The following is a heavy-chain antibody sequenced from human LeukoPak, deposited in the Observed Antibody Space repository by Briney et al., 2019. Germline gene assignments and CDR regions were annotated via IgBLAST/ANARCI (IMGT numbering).Heavy chain of an antibody. V-gene: IGHV5-51*01. CDR1: EYTFSSYW. CDR3: ARPTSGYAETTIFGVVISPPDF. CDR2: IYPGESDT. D-gene: IGHD3-3*01. J-gene: IGHJ4*02. Sequence: GESLKISCKGSEYTFSSYWIGWVRQRTGKGLKWMGLIYPGESDTKYSPSFQGRVTVAADKTINAAYLQWCSLKASDTALYYCARPTSGYAETTIFGVVISPPDFWGQGTLVTVSS.